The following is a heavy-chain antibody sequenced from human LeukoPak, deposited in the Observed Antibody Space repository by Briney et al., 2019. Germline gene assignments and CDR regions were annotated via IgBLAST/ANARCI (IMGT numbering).Heavy chain of an antibody. CDR1: GFTFSSYG. J-gene: IGHJ4*02. D-gene: IGHD1-14*01. V-gene: IGHV3-30*02. Sequence: GGSLRLSCAASGFTFSSYGMHWVRQAPGKGLEWVAFIRYDGSNKYYADSVKGRFTISRDNSKNTLYLQMNSLRAEDTAVYYCAKDPDPPGNYFDYWGQGTMVTVSS. CDR3: AKDPDPPGNYFDY. CDR2: IRYDGSNK.